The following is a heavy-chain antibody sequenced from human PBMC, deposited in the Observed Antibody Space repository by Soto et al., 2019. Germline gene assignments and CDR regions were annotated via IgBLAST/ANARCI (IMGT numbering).Heavy chain of an antibody. V-gene: IGHV1-8*01. Sequence: ASVKVSCKASGYTFTSYDINWVRQATGQGIEWMGWMNPNSGNTGYAQKFQGRVTMTRNTSISTAYMELSSLRSEDTAVYYCAREGGYTRANYYYYYMDVWGKGTTVTVS. CDR1: GYTFTSYD. D-gene: IGHD1-26*01. CDR3: AREGGYTRANYYYYYMDV. CDR2: MNPNSGNT. J-gene: IGHJ6*03.